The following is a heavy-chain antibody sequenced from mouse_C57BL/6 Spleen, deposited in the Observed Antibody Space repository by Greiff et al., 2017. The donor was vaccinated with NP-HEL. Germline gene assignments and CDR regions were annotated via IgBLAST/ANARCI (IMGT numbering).Heavy chain of an antibody. V-gene: IGHV1-20*01. Sequence: EVKLQESGPELVKPGDSVKISCKASGYSFTGYFMNWVMQSHGKSLEWIGRINPYNGDTFYNQKFKGKATLTVDKSSSTAHMELRSLTSEDSAVYYCARDSSNYAMDYWGQGTSVTVSS. CDR3: ARDSSNYAMDY. D-gene: IGHD3-2*02. CDR2: INPYNGDT. J-gene: IGHJ4*01. CDR1: GYSFTGYF.